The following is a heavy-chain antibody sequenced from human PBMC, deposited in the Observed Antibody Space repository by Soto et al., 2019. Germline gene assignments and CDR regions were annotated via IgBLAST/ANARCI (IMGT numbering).Heavy chain of an antibody. CDR1: GGSISSSSYY. D-gene: IGHD6-13*01. V-gene: IGHV4-39*02. Sequence: SETLSLTCTVSGGSISSSSYYWGWIRQPPGKGLEWIGSIYYSGSTYYNPSLKSRVTISVDTSISTAYMELSRLRSDDTAVYYCARDGAARIAAAGYYYYGMDVWGQGTTVTVSS. J-gene: IGHJ6*02. CDR2: IYYSGST. CDR3: ARDGAARIAAAGYYYYGMDV.